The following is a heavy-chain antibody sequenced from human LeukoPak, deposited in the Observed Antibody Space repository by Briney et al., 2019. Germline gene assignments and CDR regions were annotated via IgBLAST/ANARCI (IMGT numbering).Heavy chain of an antibody. CDR3: AKNGDRGAYCTGGTCYPYFYYYMDV. J-gene: IGHJ6*03. D-gene: IGHD2-15*01. Sequence: PGGSLRLSCAASGITFSSYGMSWVRQAPGEGLEWVSSIRSTGGTTYYADSVKGRFTISRDNSKNTLYLQMNSRRAEDKAIYYCAKNGDRGAYCTGGTCYPYFYYYMDVWGKGTTVTI. CDR2: IRSTGGTT. CDR1: GITFSSYG. V-gene: IGHV3-23*01.